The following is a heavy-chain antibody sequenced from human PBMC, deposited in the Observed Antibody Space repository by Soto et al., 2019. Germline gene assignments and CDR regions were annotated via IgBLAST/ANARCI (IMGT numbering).Heavy chain of an antibody. CDR3: ARGKARRADDY. D-gene: IGHD1-26*01. Sequence: PSVTLSLTRGVAGGSFSGYHWIWIRQPPGKGLEWIGEINHSGSTNYNPSLKSRVTISVDTSKNQFSLKLSSVTAADTAVYYCARGKARRADDYWGQRTLVIGSS. J-gene: IGHJ4*02. CDR1: GGSFSGYH. V-gene: IGHV4-34*01. CDR2: INHSGST.